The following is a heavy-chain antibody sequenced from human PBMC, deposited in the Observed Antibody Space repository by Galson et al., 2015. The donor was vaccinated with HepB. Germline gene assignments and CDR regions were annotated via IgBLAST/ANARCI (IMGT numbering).Heavy chain of an antibody. V-gene: IGHV1-46*04. CDR1: GYTFTSYY. CDR3: ARAPTIAVAGPPVYGMDV. CDR2: INPSGGST. D-gene: IGHD6-19*01. J-gene: IGHJ6*02. Sequence: SVKVSCKASGYTFTSYYMHWVRQAPGQGLEWMGIINPSGGSTSYAQKLQDRVTMTRDTSTSTVYMELSSLRSEDTAVYYCARAPTIAVAGPPVYGMDVWGQGTTVTVSS.